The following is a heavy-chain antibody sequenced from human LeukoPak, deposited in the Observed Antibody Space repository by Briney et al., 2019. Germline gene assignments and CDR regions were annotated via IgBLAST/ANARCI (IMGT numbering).Heavy chain of an antibody. J-gene: IGHJ4*02. V-gene: IGHV4-59*12. CDR1: GGSISSYY. CDR3: ARNDYGDYFDY. Sequence: SETLSLTCTVSGGSISSYYWNWIRQPPGKGLEWIGYIYNSGSTNYNPSLKSRVTISVDTSKNQFSLKLSSVTAADTAVYYCARNDYGDYFDYWGQGTLVTVSS. D-gene: IGHD4-17*01. CDR2: IYNSGST.